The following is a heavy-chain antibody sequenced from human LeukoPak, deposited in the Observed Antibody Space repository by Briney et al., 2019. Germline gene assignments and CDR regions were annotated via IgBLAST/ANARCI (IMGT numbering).Heavy chain of an antibody. CDR1: GFTFSDHY. J-gene: IGHJ3*02. CDR2: SRNKANSYTT. V-gene: IGHV3-72*01. D-gene: IGHD1-14*01. Sequence: GGSLRLSCAASGFTFSDHYMDWVRQAPGKGLEWVGRSRNKANSYTTEYAASVKGRFTISRDDSKSSLYLQMNSLKTEDTAVYYCARVKVSGAFDIWGQGTMVTVSS. CDR3: ARVKVSGAFDI.